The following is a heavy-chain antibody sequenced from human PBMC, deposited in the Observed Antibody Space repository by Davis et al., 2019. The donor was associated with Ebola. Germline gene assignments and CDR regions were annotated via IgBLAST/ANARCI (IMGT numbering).Heavy chain of an antibody. CDR1: GFTFNRYW. CDR2: IKEDGSAK. Sequence: GESLKISCAVSGFTFNRYWMTWVRQAPGKGLEWVANIKEDGSAKYYVDSVKGRFTISRDNAKNSLYLQMNSLRAEDTALYYCAKDISASDLLYFDYWGQGTLVTVSS. V-gene: IGHV3-7*03. D-gene: IGHD1-26*01. CDR3: AKDISASDLLYFDY. J-gene: IGHJ4*02.